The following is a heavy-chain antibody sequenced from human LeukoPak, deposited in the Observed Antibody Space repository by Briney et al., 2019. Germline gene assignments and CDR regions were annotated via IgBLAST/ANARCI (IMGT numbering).Heavy chain of an antibody. CDR1: GGSISSYY. Sequence: SETLSLTCTVSGGSISSYYWSWIRQPPAKGLEWIGNIHLTGTADYNPSLKSRVTISIDTSKNQFSLKLTSVTAADTAVYYCARDPGYSGTYKNAYYYYYYMDVWGKGTTVTVSS. V-gene: IGHV4-4*09. CDR3: ARDPGYSGTYKNAYYYYYYMDV. D-gene: IGHD1-26*01. J-gene: IGHJ6*03. CDR2: IHLTGTA.